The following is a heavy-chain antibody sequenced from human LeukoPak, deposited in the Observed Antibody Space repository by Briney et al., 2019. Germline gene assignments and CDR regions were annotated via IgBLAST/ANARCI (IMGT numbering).Heavy chain of an antibody. CDR1: GFTFSTYS. Sequence: GGSLRLSCAASGFTFSTYSMSWVRQAPGKGLEWVASIKEDGSEKFYVDSVKGRFTTSRDNAKKSLYLQMDSLREADTAIYYCARDPAAWDYWGQGTLVTVSP. D-gene: IGHD6-13*01. CDR3: ARDPAAWDY. V-gene: IGHV3-7*01. CDR2: IKEDGSEK. J-gene: IGHJ4*02.